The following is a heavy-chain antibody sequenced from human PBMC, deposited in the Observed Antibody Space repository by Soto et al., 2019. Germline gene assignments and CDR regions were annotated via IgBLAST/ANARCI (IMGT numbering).Heavy chain of an antibody. CDR2: IWYDGSNK. CDR3: ARDSGYGDPKYNPMTVDY. J-gene: IGHJ4*02. Sequence: QVQLVESGGGVVQPGRSLRLSCAASGFTFSSYGMHWVRQAPGKGLEWVAVIWYDGSNKYYADSVKGRFTISRDNSKNTLYLQMNSLRAEDTAVYYCARDSGYGDPKYNPMTVDYWGQGTLVTVSS. D-gene: IGHD4-17*01. CDR1: GFTFSSYG. V-gene: IGHV3-33*01.